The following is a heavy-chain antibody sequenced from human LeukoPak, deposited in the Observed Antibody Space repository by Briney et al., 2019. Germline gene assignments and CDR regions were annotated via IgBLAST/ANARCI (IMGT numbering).Heavy chain of an antibody. CDR2: ISSGGSTI. Sequence: PGGSLRLSCVVSGFTFSSYAMSWVRQAPGKGLEWVSYISSGGSTIKYADSVKGRFTVSRDNAKKSLYLQMNSLRAEDTAVYYCGRSQNYNDSSGYSYWGQGTLVTVSS. CDR3: GRSQNYNDSSGYSY. CDR1: GFTFSSYA. J-gene: IGHJ4*02. D-gene: IGHD3-22*01. V-gene: IGHV3-48*04.